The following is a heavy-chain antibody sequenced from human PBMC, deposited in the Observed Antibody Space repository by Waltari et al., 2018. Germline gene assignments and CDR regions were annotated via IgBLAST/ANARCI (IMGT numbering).Heavy chain of an antibody. D-gene: IGHD3-10*01. V-gene: IGHV1-2*06. CDR2: INPNSGGT. J-gene: IGHJ4*02. CDR1: GYTFTGYY. Sequence: QVQLVQSGAEVKKPGASVKVSCKASGYTFTGYYMHWVRQAPGQGLEWVGRINPNSGGTNYAQKVQGRVTMTRDTSISTAYMELSRLRSDDTAVYYCARTSLYYYGSGSEYWGQGTLVTVSS. CDR3: ARTSLYYYGSGSEY.